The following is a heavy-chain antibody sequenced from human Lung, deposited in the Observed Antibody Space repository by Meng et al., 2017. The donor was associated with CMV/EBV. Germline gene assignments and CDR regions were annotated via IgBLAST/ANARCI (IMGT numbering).Heavy chain of an antibody. J-gene: IGHJ4*02. CDR1: GYTFASYG. CDR2: FVNNVDT. D-gene: IGHD3-10*01. Sequence: VNLWRAGAEVKNPGASLSVSWEASGYTFASYGISWLRQAPGQGLEWMGWFVNNVDTYSAQKFQGRVTMTTDTHTSTAFMELRSLRSDDTAVYYCARGTPGRSYSDYWGQGTLVTVSS. CDR3: ARGTPGRSYSDY. V-gene: IGHV1-18*01.